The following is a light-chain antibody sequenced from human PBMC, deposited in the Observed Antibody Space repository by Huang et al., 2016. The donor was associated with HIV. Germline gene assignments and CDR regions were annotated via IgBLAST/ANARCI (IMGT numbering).Light chain of an antibody. J-gene: IGKJ3*01. Sequence: DIVLTQSPATLSLSPGERATLSCRASQSVSSYLAWYQQNPGQAPRLLIYDESTRATGIPARFSGSGSGTDFTLTISSLEPEDFAVYYCQQRSSWPPFTFGPGTRVEIK. CDR1: QSVSSY. V-gene: IGKV3-11*01. CDR3: QQRSSWPPFT. CDR2: DES.